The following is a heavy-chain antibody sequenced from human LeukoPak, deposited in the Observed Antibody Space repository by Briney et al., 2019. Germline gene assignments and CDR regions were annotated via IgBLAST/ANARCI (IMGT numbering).Heavy chain of an antibody. Sequence: GESLKISCKGSGYRFTSYWIGWVRPMPGKGLEWMGIIYPGDSDTRYSPSFQGQVTISADKSISTAYLQWSSLKASDTAMYYCARRHYYDSSGYGYWGQGTLVTVSS. CDR3: ARRHYYDSSGYGY. J-gene: IGHJ4*02. CDR1: GYRFTSYW. D-gene: IGHD3-22*01. CDR2: IYPGDSDT. V-gene: IGHV5-51*01.